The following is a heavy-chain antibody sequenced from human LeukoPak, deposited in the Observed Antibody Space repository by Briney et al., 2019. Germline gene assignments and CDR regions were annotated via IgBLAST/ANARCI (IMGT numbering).Heavy chain of an antibody. CDR2: IWHDGSNK. CDR1: GFTFSNYG. J-gene: IGHJ4*02. Sequence: PGGSLRPSCAASGFTFSNYGMHWVRQAPGKGLEWVAVIWHDGSNKYYADSVKGRFTISRDNSKNTLYLQMNSLRAEDTAVYYCANNFDYWGQGTLVTVSS. V-gene: IGHV3-33*06. CDR3: ANNFDY.